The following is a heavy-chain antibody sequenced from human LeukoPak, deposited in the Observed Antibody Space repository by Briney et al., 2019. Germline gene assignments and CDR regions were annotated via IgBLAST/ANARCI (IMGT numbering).Heavy chain of an antibody. V-gene: IGHV3-74*01. J-gene: IGHJ4*02. CDR1: GFTFSSYW. D-gene: IGHD3-22*01. Sequence: PGGSLRLSCAASGFTFSSYWMHWVRQAPGKGLVWVSRINSDGSSTSYADSVKGRFTISRDNAKNTLYLQMNSLRAEDTAVYYCARDGAYYYDSSGYYPYYDYWGQGTLVTVSS. CDR2: INSDGSST. CDR3: ARDGAYYYDSSGYYPYYDY.